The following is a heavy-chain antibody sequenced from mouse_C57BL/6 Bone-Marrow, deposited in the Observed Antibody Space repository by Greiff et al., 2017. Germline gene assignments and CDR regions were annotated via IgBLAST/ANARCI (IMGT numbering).Heavy chain of an antibody. CDR1: GYTFTNYW. V-gene: IGHV1-63*01. D-gene: IGHD1-1*01. J-gene: IGHJ1*03. CDR2: IYPGGGYT. CDR3: ARYYYGSSYPSYWYCDV. Sequence: QVQLQQSGAELVRPGTSVKMSCKASGYTFTNYWIGWAKQRPGHGLEWIGDIYPGGGYTNYNEKFKGKATLTADKSSSTAYMQFSSLTSEDSAIYYCARYYYGSSYPSYWYCDVWGTVTTVTVSS.